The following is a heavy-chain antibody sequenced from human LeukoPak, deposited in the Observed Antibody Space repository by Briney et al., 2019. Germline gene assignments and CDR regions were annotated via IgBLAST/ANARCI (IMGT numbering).Heavy chain of an antibody. D-gene: IGHD5-18*01. V-gene: IGHV3-11*04. CDR1: GFTFSDYY. J-gene: IGHJ4*02. Sequence: GGSLRPSCAASGFTFSDYYMSWIRQAPGKGLEWVSYISTGGSTIYYADSVKGRFTISRDNAKNSLCLQMNSLRAEDTAVYYCARDSDYSYEDYWGQGTLVTVSS. CDR3: ARDSDYSYEDY. CDR2: ISTGGSTI.